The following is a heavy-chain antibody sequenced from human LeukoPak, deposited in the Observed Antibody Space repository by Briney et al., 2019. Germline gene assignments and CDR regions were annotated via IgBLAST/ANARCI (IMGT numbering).Heavy chain of an antibody. CDR2: ISGGGDRA. CDR3: VSGDTGSGYYY. V-gene: IGHV3-23*01. D-gene: IGHD3-22*01. J-gene: IGHJ4*02. CDR1: GFTFSSYA. Sequence: QPGGSLRLSCAASGFTFSSYAMSWVRQAPGKGLEWVSAISGGGDRAYYPDSVKGRFTISRDNSKNTLYLQMNNLGAEDTALYDCVSGDTGSGYYYWGQGTLVTVSS.